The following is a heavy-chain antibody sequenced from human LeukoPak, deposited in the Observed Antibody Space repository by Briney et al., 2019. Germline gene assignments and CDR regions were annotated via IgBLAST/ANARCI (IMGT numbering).Heavy chain of an antibody. V-gene: IGHV3-30*03. CDR2: TSYDGNEK. CDR3: ATGGTRAATGRMGF. J-gene: IGHJ4*02. CDR1: GFTFSSFG. D-gene: IGHD6-25*01. Sequence: QPGGSLRLSCAASGFTFSSFGMHWVRQAPGKGLEWVTVTSYDGNEKYYADSVKGRFTISRDNSKNTVYLQMNSLRAEDTAVYYCATGGTRAATGRMGFWGQGTLVTVSS.